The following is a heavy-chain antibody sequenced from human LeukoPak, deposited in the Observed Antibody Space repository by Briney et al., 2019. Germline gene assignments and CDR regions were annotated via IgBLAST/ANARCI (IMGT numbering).Heavy chain of an antibody. CDR1: GFTFGSYG. Sequence: PGGSLRLSCAASGFTFGSYGMHWVRQAPGKGLEWVTFIRSDGSNKYYADSVKGRFTISRDNSKNTLYLQMNSLRAEDTAVYYCAKAIRGVIPRWFDPWGQGTLVTVSS. CDR2: IRSDGSNK. D-gene: IGHD3-10*01. CDR3: AKAIRGVIPRWFDP. V-gene: IGHV3-30*02. J-gene: IGHJ5*02.